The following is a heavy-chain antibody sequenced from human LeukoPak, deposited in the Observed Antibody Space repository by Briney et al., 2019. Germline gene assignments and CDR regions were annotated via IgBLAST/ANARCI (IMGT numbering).Heavy chain of an antibody. CDR2: INPSGGST. CDR3: ARERGSGWCGELFDSFSYYYYYGMDV. V-gene: IGHV1-46*01. J-gene: IGHJ6*02. D-gene: IGHD3-10*01. Sequence: ASVKVSCKASGYTFTSYYMHWVRQAPGQGLEWMGIINPSGGSTSYAQKFQGRVTMTRDTSTSTVYMELSSLRSEDTAVYYCARERGSGWCGELFDSFSYYYYYGMDVWGQGTSVTVSS. CDR1: GYTFTSYY.